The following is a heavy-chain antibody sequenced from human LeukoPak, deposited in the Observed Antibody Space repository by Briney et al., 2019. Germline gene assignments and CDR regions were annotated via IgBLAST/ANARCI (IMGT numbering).Heavy chain of an antibody. V-gene: IGHV3-23*01. CDR2: ISGNGGST. CDR3: AKSTGYYDGSANDY. Sequence: GGSLRLSCAASGFTFSIYAMSWVRQAPGKGLEWVSTISGNGGSTHYADSAKGRFTFSRDNSKNTVFLQMNSLRAEDTAVYYCAKSTGYYDGSANDYWGQGTLVTVSS. D-gene: IGHD3-22*01. CDR1: GFTFSIYA. J-gene: IGHJ4*02.